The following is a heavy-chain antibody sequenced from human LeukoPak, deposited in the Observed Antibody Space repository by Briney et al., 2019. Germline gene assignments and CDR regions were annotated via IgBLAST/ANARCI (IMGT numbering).Heavy chain of an antibody. J-gene: IGHJ4*02. CDR1: GFTFSSYA. CDR3: AKVVMGYSYGLGIDY. CDR2: ISYDGRNK. Sequence: GGVLRLSCAASGFTFSSYAMHWVRQAPGKGLEGVAVISYDGRNKYYADSVKGRFTISRDNSKNTLYLQMNSLRAEDTAVYYCAKVVMGYSYGLGIDYWGQGTLVTVSS. V-gene: IGHV3-30*18. D-gene: IGHD5-18*01.